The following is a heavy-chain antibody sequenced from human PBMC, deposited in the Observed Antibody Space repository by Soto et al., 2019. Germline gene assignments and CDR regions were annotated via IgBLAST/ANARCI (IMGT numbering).Heavy chain of an antibody. CDR1: GGSFSSYM. CDR3: ARGVTANYMGGDAFAI. V-gene: IGHV1-69*01. CDR2: IMPVFGTP. J-gene: IGHJ3*02. Sequence: QVLLVQSGAEVKKPGSSVKVSCQAAGGSFSSYMVSWVRQAPGQGLDYMGGIMPVFGTPTYTEKFQGRVPITAVESTGTAYLELTSLKSDDTAVYYCARGVTANYMGGDAFAIWGQGTLVAVSS. D-gene: IGHD4-4*01.